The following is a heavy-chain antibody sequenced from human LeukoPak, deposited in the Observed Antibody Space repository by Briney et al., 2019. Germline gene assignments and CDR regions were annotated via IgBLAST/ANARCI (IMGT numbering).Heavy chain of an antibody. CDR2: IRYDGTKK. CDR3: AEVLSAVTDAFDI. D-gene: IGHD4-17*01. J-gene: IGHJ3*02. CDR1: GFTFNKYA. V-gene: IGHV3-30*02. Sequence: GGSLRLSCAASGFTFNKYAIHWVRQAPGKGLEWVAFIRYDGTKKGYADSVKGRFTISRDNSNNTVYLQMNSLRAEDAAVYYCAEVLSAVTDAFDIWGQGTMVTVSS.